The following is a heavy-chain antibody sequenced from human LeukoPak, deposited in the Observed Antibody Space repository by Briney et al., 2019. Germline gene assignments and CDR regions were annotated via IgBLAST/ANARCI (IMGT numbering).Heavy chain of an antibody. V-gene: IGHV4-30-4*02. CDR3: ARGAGWWDY. J-gene: IGHJ4*02. Sequence: PSETLSLTCTVSGGSISSENYYWSWIRQPPGKGLEWMGYIHYSGSTYYNPSLKSRVTISVDTSKKQFSLKLSSVTATDTAVYYCARGAGWWDYWGQGTLVTVSS. CDR1: GGSISSENYY. D-gene: IGHD2-15*01. CDR2: IHYSGST.